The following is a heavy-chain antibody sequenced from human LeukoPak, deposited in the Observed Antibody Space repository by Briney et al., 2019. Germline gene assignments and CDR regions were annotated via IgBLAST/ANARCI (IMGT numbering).Heavy chain of an antibody. Sequence: PGRSLRLSCAASGFTFSSYGMHWVRQAPGKGLEWVAVISYDGSNKYYADSVKGRFTISRDNSKNTLYLRMNSLRAEDTAVYYCAKDQYITMIVVVITPPGYWGQGTLVTVSS. D-gene: IGHD3-22*01. CDR2: ISYDGSNK. J-gene: IGHJ4*02. CDR1: GFTFSSYG. V-gene: IGHV3-30*18. CDR3: AKDQYITMIVVVITPPGY.